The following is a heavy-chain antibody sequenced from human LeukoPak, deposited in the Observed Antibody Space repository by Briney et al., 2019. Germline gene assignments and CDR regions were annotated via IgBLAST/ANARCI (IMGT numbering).Heavy chain of an antibody. V-gene: IGHV4-39*01. CDR3: ARRSTYDSSGYYSR. J-gene: IGHJ4*02. CDR1: GGSISSTTYY. Sequence: SETLSLTCTVSGGSISSTTYYWGWIRQPPGKGLEWIGSIYYSGSTYYNPSLKSRVTLSADTSKNQLSLKLSSVTAADTAVYYCARRSTYDSSGYYSRWGQGTLVTVSS. D-gene: IGHD3-22*01. CDR2: IYYSGST.